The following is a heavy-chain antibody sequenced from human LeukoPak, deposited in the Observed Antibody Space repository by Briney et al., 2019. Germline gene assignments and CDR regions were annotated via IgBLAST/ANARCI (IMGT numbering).Heavy chain of an antibody. Sequence: GASVKVSCKASGYNFTNYDINWVRQAPGQGLEWMAWMNPNSANTGYSQKFQGRITVTRDTSINTAYMELTSLRSEDTAVYFCARGNGRCDYWGPGSLVTVSS. J-gene: IGHJ4*02. CDR3: ARGNGRCDY. CDR1: GYNFTNYD. D-gene: IGHD2-8*01. CDR2: MNPNSANT. V-gene: IGHV1-8*01.